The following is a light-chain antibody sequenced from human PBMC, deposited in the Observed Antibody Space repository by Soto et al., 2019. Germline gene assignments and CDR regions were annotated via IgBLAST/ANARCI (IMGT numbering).Light chain of an antibody. V-gene: IGKV3-20*01. CDR3: QKYASSPFA. J-gene: IGKJ3*01. CDR2: GAS. CDR1: QSVSSNY. Sequence: EIVLTQSPGTLSLSPGERATLSCRASQSVSSNYLAWYQQKPGQTPRLLIYGASNRATGIPDRFSGSGSGTDFTLTISRLEPEDFAVYYCQKYASSPFAFGPGTKVDI.